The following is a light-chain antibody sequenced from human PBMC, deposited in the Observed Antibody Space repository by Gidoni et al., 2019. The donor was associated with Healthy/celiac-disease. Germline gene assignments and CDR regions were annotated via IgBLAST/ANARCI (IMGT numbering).Light chain of an antibody. CDR1: QDISNY. CDR3: QQYDKLPYT. Sequence: DIQMTQSPSSLSASVGDRVTLTCQASQDISNYLNWYQQKRGKAPKFLIYDASNLETGVSSRFSGSGSGADFTFTISSLQPEDLATYYCQQYDKLPYTFXXXTKLEIK. J-gene: IGKJ2*01. CDR2: DAS. V-gene: IGKV1-33*01.